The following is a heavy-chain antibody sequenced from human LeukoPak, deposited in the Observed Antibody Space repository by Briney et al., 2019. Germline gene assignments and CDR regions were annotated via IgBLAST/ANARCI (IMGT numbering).Heavy chain of an antibody. J-gene: IGHJ4*02. V-gene: IGHV3-21*01. CDR3: ARVFSARGMTTYFLDY. D-gene: IGHD4-17*01. Sequence: PGGSLRLSCAASGFTFSGYSINWVRQAPGKGLEWVSSISSSSRYIYYADSVKGRFTISRDNAKNSLYLQMNSLRAEDTAVYYCARVFSARGMTTYFLDYWGQGTLVTVSS. CDR2: ISSSSRYI. CDR1: GFTFSGYS.